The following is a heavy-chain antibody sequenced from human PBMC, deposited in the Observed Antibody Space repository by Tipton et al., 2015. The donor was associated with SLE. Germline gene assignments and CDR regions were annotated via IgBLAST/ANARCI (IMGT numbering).Heavy chain of an antibody. J-gene: IGHJ3*02. V-gene: IGHV4-31*03. CDR3: ARLSPPRAFDI. Sequence: TLSLTCTVSGGSISSGGYYWSWIRQHPGKGLEWIGYIYYSGSTYYNPSLKSRVTISVDTSKNQFSLKLSSVTAADTAVYYCARLSPPRAFDIWGQGTMVTVSS. CDR1: GGSISSGGYY. CDR2: IYYSGST.